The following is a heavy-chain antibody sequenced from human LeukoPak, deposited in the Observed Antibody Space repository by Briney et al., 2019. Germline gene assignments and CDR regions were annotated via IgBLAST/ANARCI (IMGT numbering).Heavy chain of an antibody. J-gene: IGHJ4*02. CDR3: ASRITMIVVVKD. V-gene: IGHV3-11*01. D-gene: IGHD3-22*01. CDR1: GFTFSDYY. CDR2: ISSSGSTI. Sequence: GGSLRLSCAASGFTFSDYYMSWIRQAPGKGLEWVSYISSSGSTIYYADSVKGRFTISRDNAKNSLYLQMNSLRAEDTAVYYCASRITMIVVVKDWGQGTLVTVSS.